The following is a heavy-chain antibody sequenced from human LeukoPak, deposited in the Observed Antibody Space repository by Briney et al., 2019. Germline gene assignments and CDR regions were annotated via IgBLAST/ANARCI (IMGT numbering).Heavy chain of an antibody. CDR2: ISYDGSNK. J-gene: IGHJ4*02. Sequence: GRSLRLSCAASGFTFSSYGMHWVRQAPGKGLEWVAVISYDGSNKYYADSVKGRFTISRDNSKNTLYLQMNSLRAEDTAVYYCARLGDGYNSEFDYWGQGTLVTVSS. V-gene: IGHV3-30*03. CDR3: ARLGDGYNSEFDY. CDR1: GFTFSSYG. D-gene: IGHD5-24*01.